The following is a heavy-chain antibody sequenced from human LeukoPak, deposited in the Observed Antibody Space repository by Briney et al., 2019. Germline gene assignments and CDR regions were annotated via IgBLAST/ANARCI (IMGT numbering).Heavy chain of an antibody. CDR2: INPNSGGT. J-gene: IGHJ6*03. D-gene: IGHD4-17*01. Sequence: ASVKVSCKASGYTFTGYYMHWVRQAPGQGLEWMGWINPNSGGTNYAQKFQGRVTMTRDTSISTAYMELSRLRSDDTAVYYCARGPPTVTTDMDVWGKGTAVTVSS. V-gene: IGHV1-2*02. CDR3: ARGPPTVTTDMDV. CDR1: GYTFTGYY.